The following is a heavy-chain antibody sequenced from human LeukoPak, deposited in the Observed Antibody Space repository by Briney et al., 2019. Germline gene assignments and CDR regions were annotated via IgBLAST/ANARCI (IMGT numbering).Heavy chain of an antibody. J-gene: IGHJ4*02. D-gene: IGHD2-2*01. Sequence: GGSLRLSCAASGFTFSSYWMSWVRQAPGKGLEWVANIKQDGSEKYYVDSVKGRFTISRDNAKNSLYLQMNSLRAEDTAVYYCASDICSSTSWHNFDYWGQGTLVTVSS. CDR3: ASDICSSTSWHNFDY. V-gene: IGHV3-7*01. CDR1: GFTFSSYW. CDR2: IKQDGSEK.